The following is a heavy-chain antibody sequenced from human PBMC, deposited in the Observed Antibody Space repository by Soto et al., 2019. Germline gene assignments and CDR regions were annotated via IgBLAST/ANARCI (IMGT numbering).Heavy chain of an antibody. Sequence: LRLSCAASGFTFSSYAMSWVRQAPGKGLEWVSAISGSGGSTYYADSVKGRFTISRDNSKNTLYLQMNSLRAEDTAVYYCAKGANYYDSSGYYLRPAAFDIWGQGTMVTVSS. CDR3: AKGANYYDSSGYYLRPAAFDI. J-gene: IGHJ3*02. CDR1: GFTFSSYA. D-gene: IGHD3-22*01. CDR2: ISGSGGST. V-gene: IGHV3-23*01.